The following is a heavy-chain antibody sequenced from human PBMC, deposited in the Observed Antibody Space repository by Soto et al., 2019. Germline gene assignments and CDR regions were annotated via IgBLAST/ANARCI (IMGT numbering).Heavy chain of an antibody. CDR3: AKKLCPLGGLFGMDV. D-gene: IGHD7-27*01. V-gene: IGHV3-23*01. CDR2: ISGSGGST. J-gene: IGHJ6*02. CDR1: GFNFSRYA. Sequence: EVQLLESGGGLVQPGGSLRLSCAASGFNFSRYAMSWVRQAPGKGLEWVSAISGSGGSTYYADSVKGRFTISRDNSKNTLYLQMNSLRAEDTAVDYCAKKLCPLGGLFGMDVWGQGTTVTVSS.